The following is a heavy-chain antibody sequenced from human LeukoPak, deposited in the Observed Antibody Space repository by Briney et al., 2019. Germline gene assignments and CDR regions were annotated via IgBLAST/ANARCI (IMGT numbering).Heavy chain of an antibody. D-gene: IGHD5-18*01. J-gene: IGHJ6*02. CDR2: IFYSGSA. Sequence: SETLPLTCTVSGDSLSRDNYYGRWIRQPPGRGLEWIGYIFYSGSANYNPSLKSRVTISVNTSKNQFSLKLSSVTAADTARYYCARAGGYSFGYGVDVWGQGTTVTVSS. CDR3: ARAGGYSFGYGVDV. CDR1: GDSLSRDNYY. V-gene: IGHV4-61*01.